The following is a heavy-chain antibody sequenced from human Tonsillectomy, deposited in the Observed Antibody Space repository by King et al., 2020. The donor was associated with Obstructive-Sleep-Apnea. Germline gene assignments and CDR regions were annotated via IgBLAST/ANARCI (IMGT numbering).Heavy chain of an antibody. CDR3: ARGGWGSSWPFDY. V-gene: IGHV4-34*01. Sequence: QVQLQQWGAGLLKPSETLSLTCAVYGGSFSGYYWSWIRQPPGKGREWIGEINHSGSTNYNPSLKSRVTISLDTSKNQFSLELSSVTAADTAVYYCARGGWGSSWPFDYWGQGTLVTVSS. CDR2: INHSGST. D-gene: IGHD6-13*01. CDR1: GGSFSGYY. J-gene: IGHJ4*02.